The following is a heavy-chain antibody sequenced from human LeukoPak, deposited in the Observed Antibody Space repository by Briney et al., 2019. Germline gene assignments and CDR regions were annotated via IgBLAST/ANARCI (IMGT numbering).Heavy chain of an antibody. CDR3: ARERIAVAGTTYYYYYGMDV. Sequence: GGSLRLSCAASGFTFSDYYMSWIRQAPGKGLEWVSYISSSGSTIYYADSVKGRFTISRDNAKNSLYLQMNSLRAEDTAVYYCARERIAVAGTTYYYYYGMDVWGQGTTVTVSS. CDR1: GFTFSDYY. V-gene: IGHV3-11*01. J-gene: IGHJ6*02. D-gene: IGHD6-19*01. CDR2: ISSSGSTI.